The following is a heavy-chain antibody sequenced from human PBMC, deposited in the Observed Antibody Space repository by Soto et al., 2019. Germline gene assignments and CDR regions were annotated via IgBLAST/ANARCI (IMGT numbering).Heavy chain of an antibody. CDR3: ARAYYYDTSGFWGFDY. CDR2: INSDGRST. Sequence: PGGSLRLSCAASGFTFDTYWIRWVRQAPGKGLAWVSGINSDGRSTTYADSVKGRFTISRDNAKNTLYLQMNSLRAEDTAVYYCARAYYYDTSGFWGFDYWGQGTLVTVSS. J-gene: IGHJ4*02. D-gene: IGHD3-22*01. V-gene: IGHV3-74*01. CDR1: GFTFDTYW.